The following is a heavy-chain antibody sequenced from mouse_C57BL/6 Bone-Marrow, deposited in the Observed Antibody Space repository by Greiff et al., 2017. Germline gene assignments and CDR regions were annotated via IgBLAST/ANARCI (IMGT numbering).Heavy chain of an antibody. CDR1: GYTFTSYW. CDR2: IVPNSGGI. V-gene: IGHV1-72*01. D-gene: IGHD2-1*01. Sequence: QVQLQQPGAELVKPGASVKLSCKASGYTFTSYWMHWVKQRPGRGLEWIGRIVPNSGGIKYNEKCKSKATLTVDKPSSTAYMQLSSLTSEDSAVYYCAHGNYFYWYFAVWGTGTTVTVSS. J-gene: IGHJ1*03. CDR3: AHGNYFYWYFAV.